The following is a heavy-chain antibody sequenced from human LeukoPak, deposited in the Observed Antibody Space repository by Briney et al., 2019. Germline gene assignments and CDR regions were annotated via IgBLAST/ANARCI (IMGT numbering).Heavy chain of an antibody. CDR3: ARHDYGDP. D-gene: IGHD4-17*01. CDR1: GFTVSSNY. J-gene: IGHJ5*02. V-gene: IGHV3-53*01. CDR2: IHTDDTT. Sequence: KPGGSLRLSCAASGFTVSSNYMSWARQAPGKGLEWVSVIHTDDTTYYADSVKGRFTISRDTSRNTLHLQMNSLRDEDTAVYYCARHDYGDPWGQGTLVTVSS.